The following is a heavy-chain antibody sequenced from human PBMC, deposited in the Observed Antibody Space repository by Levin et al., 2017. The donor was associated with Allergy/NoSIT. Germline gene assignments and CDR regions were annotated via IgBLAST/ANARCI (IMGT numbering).Heavy chain of an antibody. J-gene: IGHJ4*02. D-gene: IGHD4-23*01. CDR3: ARGTTVVNIFDY. CDR2: IYSGGST. V-gene: IGHV3-53*01. Sequence: GGSLRLSCAASGFTVSSSYMSWVRQAPGKGLEWVSVIYSGGSTYYADSVKGRFTISRDNSKNTLYLQMNSLRAEDTAVYYCARGTTVVNIFDYWGQGTLVTVSS. CDR1: GFTVSSSY.